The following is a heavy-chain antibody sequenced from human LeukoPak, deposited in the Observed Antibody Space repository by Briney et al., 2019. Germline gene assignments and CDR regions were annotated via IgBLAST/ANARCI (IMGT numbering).Heavy chain of an antibody. V-gene: IGHV1-18*01. D-gene: IGHD3-22*01. Sequence: ASVKVSCKASGGTFSSYAISWVRQAPGQGLEWMGWISAYNGNTNYAQKLQGRVTMTTDTSTSTAYMELRSLRSDDTAVYYCARDRRYSDSSGFWGYWGQGTLVTVSS. CDR1: GGTFSSYA. CDR3: ARDRRYSDSSGFWGY. CDR2: ISAYNGNT. J-gene: IGHJ4*02.